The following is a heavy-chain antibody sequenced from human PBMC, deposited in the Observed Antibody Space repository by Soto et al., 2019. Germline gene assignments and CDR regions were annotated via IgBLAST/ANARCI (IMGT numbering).Heavy chain of an antibody. J-gene: IGHJ4*02. Sequence: SVKVSCKASGGTFSNYAINWVRQAPGQGLEWMGGIIPIFGTGNYAQKFQGRVTITADESTSTAYLDLSGLRPEDTAVYYCARPVEMATISRSYLFYWGQGTLVTVSS. V-gene: IGHV1-69*13. CDR3: ARPVEMATISRSYLFY. D-gene: IGHD5-12*01. CDR1: GGTFSNYA. CDR2: IIPIFGTG.